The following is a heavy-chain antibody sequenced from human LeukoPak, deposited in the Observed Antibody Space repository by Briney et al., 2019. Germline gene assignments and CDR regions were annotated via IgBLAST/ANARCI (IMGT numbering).Heavy chain of an antibody. CDR3: ARHNIGERAFDI. CDR2: IYYSGTT. D-gene: IGHD2/OR15-2a*01. CDR1: GASISTNNFF. J-gene: IGHJ3*02. V-gene: IGHV4-39*01. Sequence: PSETLSLTCTVSGASISTNNFFWAWIRQPPGKGLEWIGSIYYSGTTYYNPSLKSRVTISVDTSKNQFSLKLSSVTAADTTVYYCARHNIGERAFDIWGQGTMVTVSS.